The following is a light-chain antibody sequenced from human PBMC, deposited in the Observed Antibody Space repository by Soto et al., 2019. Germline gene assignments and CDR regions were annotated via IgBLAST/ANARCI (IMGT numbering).Light chain of an antibody. CDR1: QSVSSF. CDR3: QQRSNWPLT. V-gene: IGKV3-11*01. J-gene: IGKJ4*01. CDR2: DAS. Sequence: EIVLTQSPATLSLSPGKRATLSCRASQSVSSFLAWYQQKPGQAPRLLIYDASNRATGIPARFSGSGSGTDFTLTIGSLEPEDFAVYYCQQRSNWPLTFGGGTKVEIK.